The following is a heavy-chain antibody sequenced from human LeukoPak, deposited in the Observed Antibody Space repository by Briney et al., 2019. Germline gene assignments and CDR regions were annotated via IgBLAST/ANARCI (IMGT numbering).Heavy chain of an antibody. D-gene: IGHD2-2*01. Sequence: PGRSLRLSCAASVFTFSSYGMHWVRQAPGKGLEWVAVISHDGSSKYFADSVKGRFTISRDNPKNTLDLQMHSLRAEDTAVYYCAKSIRFCSSNSCFAGYYNYGLHVWGQGTTVIVSS. CDR1: VFTFSSYG. J-gene: IGHJ6*02. V-gene: IGHV3-30*18. CDR2: ISHDGSSK. CDR3: AKSIRFCSSNSCFAGYYNYGLHV.